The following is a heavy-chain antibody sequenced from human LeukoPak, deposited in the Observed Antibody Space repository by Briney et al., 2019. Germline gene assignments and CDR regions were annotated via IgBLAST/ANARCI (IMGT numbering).Heavy chain of an antibody. V-gene: IGHV1-18*04. CDR1: GYTFTGYY. CDR3: AKDRWRDGSSSFDN. D-gene: IGHD6-6*01. CDR2: ISTYNGNT. Sequence: ASVKVSCKASGYTFTGYYMYWVRQAPGQGLEWMGWISTYNGNTNYAQKLQGRVTMTTDTSTSTAYMELRSLRSDDTAVYYCAKDRWRDGSSSFDNWGQGTLVTVSS. J-gene: IGHJ4*02.